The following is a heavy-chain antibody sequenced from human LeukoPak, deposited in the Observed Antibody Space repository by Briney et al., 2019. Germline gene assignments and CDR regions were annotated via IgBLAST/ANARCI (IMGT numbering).Heavy chain of an antibody. D-gene: IGHD3-10*01. V-gene: IGHV1-2*02. Sequence: ASVKVSCKASGYTFTGYYMHWVRQAPGQGLEWMGWINPNSGGTNYAQKFQGRVTMTRDTSISTAYMELNRLRSDDTAVYYCARDQSMVWRGYYMDVWGKGTTVTVSS. J-gene: IGHJ6*03. CDR2: INPNSGGT. CDR1: GYTFTGYY. CDR3: ARDQSMVWRGYYMDV.